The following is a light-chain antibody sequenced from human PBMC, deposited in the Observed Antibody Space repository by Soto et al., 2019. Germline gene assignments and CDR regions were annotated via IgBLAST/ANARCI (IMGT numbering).Light chain of an antibody. CDR2: GAS. CDR3: QQYGSRAFT. Sequence: EIVLTQSPGTLSLSPGERATLSCRASQSVSSSYLAWYQQKPGQAPRLLIYGASSRATGIPDRFSVSGSATDFTVTISRLEPEDFAVYYCQQYGSRAFTFGPGTKVDIK. J-gene: IGKJ3*01. V-gene: IGKV3-20*01. CDR1: QSVSSSY.